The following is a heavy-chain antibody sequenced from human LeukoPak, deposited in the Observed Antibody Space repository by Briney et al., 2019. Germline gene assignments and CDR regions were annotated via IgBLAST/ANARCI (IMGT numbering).Heavy chain of an antibody. CDR1: GYTFTGYY. Sequence: VASVKVSCKASGYTFTGYYIHWVRQAPGQGLDWMGIINPSGGSTNYAQKFQGRVTMTRDTSTSTVYMELSSLRSEDTAVYYCARGGHVRLYDSPNAFEYWGQGTLVTVSS. D-gene: IGHD3-22*01. J-gene: IGHJ4*02. V-gene: IGHV1-46*01. CDR2: INPSGGST. CDR3: ARGGHVRLYDSPNAFEY.